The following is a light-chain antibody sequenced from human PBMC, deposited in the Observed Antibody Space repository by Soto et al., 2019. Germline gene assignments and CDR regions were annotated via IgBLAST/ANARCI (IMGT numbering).Light chain of an antibody. CDR1: SSDVGAYHY. V-gene: IGLV2-14*01. CDR3: SSYTSSTTLV. CDR2: DVS. J-gene: IGLJ2*01. Sequence: QSALTQPASVSGYPGQSITISCTGTSSDVGAYHYVSWYQQHPGKAPKLIIYDVSDRPSGVSIRFSGSKSGYTASLTISGLQAEDEADYYCSSYTSSTTLVFGGGTKLTVL.